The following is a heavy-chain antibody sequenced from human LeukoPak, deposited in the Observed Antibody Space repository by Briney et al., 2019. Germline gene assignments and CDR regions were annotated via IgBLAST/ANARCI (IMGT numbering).Heavy chain of an antibody. CDR1: SFTFSSYA. J-gene: IGHJ4*02. CDR3: ARDSDSSGWYEGMEY. D-gene: IGHD6-19*01. CDR2: ISYDGSNK. V-gene: IGHV3-30-3*01. Sequence: PGGSLRLSCAASSFTFSSYAMHWVRQAPGKGLEWVAVISYDGSNKYYTDSVKGRFTISRDNSKNTLYLQMNSLRAEDRAVYYCARDSDSSGWYEGMEYWGQGTLVTVSS.